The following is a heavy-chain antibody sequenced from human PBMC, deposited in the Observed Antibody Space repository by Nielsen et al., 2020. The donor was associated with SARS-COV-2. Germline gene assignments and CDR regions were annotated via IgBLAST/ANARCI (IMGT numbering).Heavy chain of an antibody. CDR3: AREVRFLEWFSPMDV. J-gene: IGHJ6*02. Sequence: GESPKISCAASGFTFSDYYMSWIRQAPGKGLEWVSYISSSGSTIYYSDSVKGRFTISRDNSKNTLYLQMNSLRAEDTAVYYCAREVRFLEWFSPMDVWGQGTTVTVSS. CDR2: ISSSGSTI. D-gene: IGHD3-3*01. CDR1: GFTFSDYY. V-gene: IGHV3-11*04.